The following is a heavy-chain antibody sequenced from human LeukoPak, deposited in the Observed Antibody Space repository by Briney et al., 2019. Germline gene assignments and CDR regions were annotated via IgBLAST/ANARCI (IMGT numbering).Heavy chain of an antibody. V-gene: IGHV6-1*01. J-gene: IGHJ4*02. CDR1: GDSVSSNSAA. CDR2: TYYRSKWYN. D-gene: IGHD3-10*01. CDR3: AGDKTGSGYADY. Sequence: SQTLSLACAISGDSVSSNSAAWNWVRQSPSRGLEWLGRTYYRSKWYNDYAVSVKSRITISPDTSRNQFSLQLNSVTPEDTAVYYCAGDKTGSGYADYWGQGTLVTVSS.